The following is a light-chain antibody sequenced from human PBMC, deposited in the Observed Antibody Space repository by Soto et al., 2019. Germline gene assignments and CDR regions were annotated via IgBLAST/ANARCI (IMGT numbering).Light chain of an antibody. CDR1: QGVSTY. CDR3: QQLNSSPRT. Sequence: DIQLTQSPSSLSASLGDRVTITCRASQGVSTYLAWYQQKPGKAPKLLIYAASTLQSGVPSRFGGSGSGTDFTLTISSLQPEDFATYYCQQLNSSPRTFGPGTKVDIK. J-gene: IGKJ3*01. CDR2: AAS. V-gene: IGKV1-9*01.